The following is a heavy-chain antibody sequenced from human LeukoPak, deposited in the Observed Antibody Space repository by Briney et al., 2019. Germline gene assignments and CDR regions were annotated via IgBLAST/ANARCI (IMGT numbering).Heavy chain of an antibody. Sequence: SETLSLTCTVSGYSISSGYCWGWIRQSPGKGLDWIGSICHSGATHYNPSLKSRVTISGDTSKNQFSVKLTSLTAADTAAYYCARAIVRGYNWFDPWGQGTLVSVSS. CDR2: ICHSGAT. CDR3: ARAIVRGYNWFDP. D-gene: IGHD3-10*02. V-gene: IGHV4-38-2*02. CDR1: GYSISSGYC. J-gene: IGHJ5*02.